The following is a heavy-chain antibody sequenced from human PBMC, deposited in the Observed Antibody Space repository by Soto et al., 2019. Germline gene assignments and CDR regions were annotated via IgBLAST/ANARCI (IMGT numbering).Heavy chain of an antibody. Sequence: QVQLVESGGGVVQPGRSLRLSCAASGFTFSSYAMHWVRQAPGKGLEWVAVISYDGSNKYYADSVKGRFTISRDNSKNTLYLQMNSLRAEDTAVYYCARTRGVGAIQYYYYYYGMDVWGQGTTVTVSS. CDR1: GFTFSSYA. CDR2: ISYDGSNK. D-gene: IGHD1-26*01. CDR3: ARTRGVGAIQYYYYYYGMDV. J-gene: IGHJ6*02. V-gene: IGHV3-30-3*01.